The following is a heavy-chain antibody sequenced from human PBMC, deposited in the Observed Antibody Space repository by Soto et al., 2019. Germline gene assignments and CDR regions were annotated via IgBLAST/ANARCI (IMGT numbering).Heavy chain of an antibody. CDR1: GGSISSSSYY. J-gene: IGHJ4*02. CDR3: ATMGTPVTGLYYFDY. V-gene: IGHV4-39*02. CDR2: IYYSGST. D-gene: IGHD4-17*01. Sequence: PSETLSLTCTVSGGSISSSSYYWGWIRQPPGKGLEWIGSIYYSGSTYYNPSLKSRVTISVDTSKNHFSLKLSSVTAADTAVYYCATMGTPVTGLYYFDYWGQGTLVTVSS.